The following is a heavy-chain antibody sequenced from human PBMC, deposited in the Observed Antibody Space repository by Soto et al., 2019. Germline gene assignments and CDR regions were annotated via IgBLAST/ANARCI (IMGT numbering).Heavy chain of an antibody. Sequence: GGSLRLSCAASGFTFSSYAMSWVRQAPGKGLEWVSAISGSGGSTYYADSVKGRFTISRDNSKNTLYLQMNSLRAEDTAVYYCAKLPSGSYYDSSGYYYAPRYYGMDVWGQGTTVTVSS. V-gene: IGHV3-23*01. CDR3: AKLPSGSYYDSSGYYYAPRYYGMDV. J-gene: IGHJ6*02. CDR2: ISGSGGST. D-gene: IGHD3-22*01. CDR1: GFTFSSYA.